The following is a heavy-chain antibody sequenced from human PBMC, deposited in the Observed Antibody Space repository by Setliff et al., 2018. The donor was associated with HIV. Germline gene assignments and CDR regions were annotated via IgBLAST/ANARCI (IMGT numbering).Heavy chain of an antibody. D-gene: IGHD2-21*01. CDR1: GGAFSGYY. V-gene: IGHV4-34*01. CDR2: VNHKGVA. Sequence: SETLSLTCAVYGGAFSGYYWTWIRQSPGRGLEWIGEVNHKGVANYSPSLMRRATISADTSKNQFSLRLSSVTAADTALYFCTRSQIAAPRPFDYWGQGTLVTVS. J-gene: IGHJ4*02. CDR3: TRSQIAAPRPFDY.